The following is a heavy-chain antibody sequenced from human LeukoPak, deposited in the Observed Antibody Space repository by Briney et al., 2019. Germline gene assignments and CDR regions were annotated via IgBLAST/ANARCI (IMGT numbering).Heavy chain of an antibody. CDR2: IYYSGST. CDR3: ARQSFGVRGVHFDY. D-gene: IGHD3-10*01. Sequence: SETLSLTCTVSGGSISSYYWSWIRQPPGKGLEWIGYIYYSGSTNYNPSLKSRVTISVDTSKNQFSLKLSSVTAADTAVYYCARQSFGVRGVHFDYWGQGTLATVSS. V-gene: IGHV4-59*08. CDR1: GGSISSYY. J-gene: IGHJ4*02.